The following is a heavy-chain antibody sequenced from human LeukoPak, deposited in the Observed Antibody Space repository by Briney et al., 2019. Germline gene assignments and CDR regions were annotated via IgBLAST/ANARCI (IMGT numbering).Heavy chain of an antibody. CDR2: INPNSGGT. CDR1: GYTFTGYY. J-gene: IGHJ4*02. Sequence: WASVKVSCKASGYTFTGYYMHWVRQAPGQGLECMGWINPNSGGTNYAQKFQGRVTMTRDTSISTAYMELSRLRSDDTAVYYCARSLRNFWSGFDYWGQGTLVTVSS. D-gene: IGHD3-3*01. CDR3: ARSLRNFWSGFDY. V-gene: IGHV1-2*02.